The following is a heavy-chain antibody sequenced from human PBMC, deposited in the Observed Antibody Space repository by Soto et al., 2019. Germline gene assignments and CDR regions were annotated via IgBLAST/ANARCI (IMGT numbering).Heavy chain of an antibody. D-gene: IGHD2-2*01. CDR3: ARQRRDACDNFFVCPMDV. Sequence: PGESLKISCQSSGSTFSTYWVALVRQRPGKALEWLGLIYPDDSDTRYNPSFRGQVSISAEKSSSTIFLQWSSLKASDTATYYCARQRRDACDNFFVCPMDVWAQGTTFTVS. J-gene: IGHJ6*02. CDR1: GSTFSTYW. V-gene: IGHV5-51*01. CDR2: IYPDDSDT.